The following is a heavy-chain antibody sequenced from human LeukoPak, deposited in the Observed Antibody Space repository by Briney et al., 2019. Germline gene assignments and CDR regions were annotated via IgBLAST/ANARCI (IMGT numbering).Heavy chain of an antibody. V-gene: IGHV4-34*01. CDR2: IYHSGST. D-gene: IGHD3-22*01. J-gene: IGHJ4*02. CDR3: ARGKYDSGGYYLDY. Sequence: PSETLSLTCAVYGGSFSGYYWSWIRQPPGKGLEWIGEIYHSGSTNYNPSLKSRVATSLDTSKNQFSLKLSSVTAADTAVYCCARGKYDSGGYYLDYWGQGTLVTVSS. CDR1: GGSFSGYY.